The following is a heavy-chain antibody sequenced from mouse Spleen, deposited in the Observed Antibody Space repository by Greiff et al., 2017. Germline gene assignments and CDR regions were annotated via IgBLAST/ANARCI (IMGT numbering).Heavy chain of an antibody. CDR2: INPNYGTT. CDR3: ARPLYGSSYRGAMDY. D-gene: IGHD1-1*01. V-gene: IGHV1-39*01. CDR1: GYSFTDYN. J-gene: IGHJ4*01. Sequence: EVQRVESGPELVKPGASVKISCKASGYSFTDYNMNWVKQSNGKSLEWIGVINPNYGTTSYNQKFKGKATLTVDQSSSTAYMQLNSLTSEDSAVYYCARPLYGSSYRGAMDYWGQGTSVTVSS.